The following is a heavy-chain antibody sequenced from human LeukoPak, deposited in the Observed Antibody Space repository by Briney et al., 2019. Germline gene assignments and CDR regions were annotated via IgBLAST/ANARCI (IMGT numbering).Heavy chain of an antibody. J-gene: IGHJ3*02. D-gene: IGHD5-18*01. CDR3: ARVGYSYGWDDAFDI. Sequence: GGSLRLSCAASGFTFSSYWMHWVRQAPGKGLVWVSRINSGGSSTSYADSVKGRFTISRDNAKNTLYLQMNSLRAEDTAVYYCARVGYSYGWDDAFDIWGQGTMVTVSS. CDR2: INSGGSST. CDR1: GFTFSSYW. V-gene: IGHV3-74*01.